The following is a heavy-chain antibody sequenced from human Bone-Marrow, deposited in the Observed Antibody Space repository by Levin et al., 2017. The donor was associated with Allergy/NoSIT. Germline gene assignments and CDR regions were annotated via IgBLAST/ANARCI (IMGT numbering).Heavy chain of an antibody. CDR1: GFTFSNYG. CDR2: IWYDGSIK. CDR3: ARGGRPKGSGWHLDGLDI. J-gene: IGHJ3*02. Sequence: GESLKISCAGSGFTFSNYGIHWVRQAPGKGLEWVAVIWYDGSIKYHADSVKGRFTISRDNSRDTLYLQMNSLRAEDTAVYYCARGGRPKGSGWHLDGLDIWGQGTMVTVSS. V-gene: IGHV3-33*01. D-gene: IGHD6-25*01.